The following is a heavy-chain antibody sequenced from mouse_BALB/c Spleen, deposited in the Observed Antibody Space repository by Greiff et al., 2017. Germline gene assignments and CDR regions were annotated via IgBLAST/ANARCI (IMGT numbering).Heavy chain of an antibody. V-gene: IGHV5-17*02. J-gene: IGHJ1*01. CDR2: ISSGSSTI. CDR1: GFTFSSFG. D-gene: IGHD1-2*01. CDR3: ARYSGYGDWYFDV. Sequence: EVKLMESGGGLVQPGGSRKLSCAASGFTFSSFGMHWVRQAPEKGLEWVAYISSGSSTIYYADTVKGRFTISRDNPKNTLFLQMTSLRSEDTAMYYCARYSGYGDWYFDVWGAGTTVTVSS.